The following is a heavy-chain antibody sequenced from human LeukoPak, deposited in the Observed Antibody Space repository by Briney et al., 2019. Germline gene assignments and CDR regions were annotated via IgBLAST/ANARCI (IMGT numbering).Heavy chain of an antibody. CDR3: GRVSDLQGIPNYFDY. V-gene: IGHV4-59*01. CDR2: IYYSGST. Sequence: SETLSLTCTVSGGSISSYYWSWIRQPPGKGLEWIGYIYYSGSTNYNPSLKSRVTISVDTSKNQFSLKLSSVTAADTAVYYCGRVSDLQGIPNYFDYWGQGTLVTVSS. CDR1: GGSISSYY. D-gene: IGHD5-18*01. J-gene: IGHJ4*02.